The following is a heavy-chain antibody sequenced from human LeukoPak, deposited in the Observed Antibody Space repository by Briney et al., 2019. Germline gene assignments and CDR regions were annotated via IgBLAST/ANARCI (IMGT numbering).Heavy chain of an antibody. CDR3: AKRGAYSPPY. Sequence: SVKGRFTISRDNARNSLYLQMNSLRAEDTAVYYCAKRGAYSPPYWGQGTLVTVSS. J-gene: IGHJ4*02. V-gene: IGHV3-21*04. D-gene: IGHD5-18*01.